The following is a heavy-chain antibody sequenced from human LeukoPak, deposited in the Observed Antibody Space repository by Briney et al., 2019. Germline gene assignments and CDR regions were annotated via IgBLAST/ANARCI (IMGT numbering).Heavy chain of an antibody. CDR2: IYYSGST. Sequence: SETLSLTCTVSGGSINNYYWSWIRQPPGKGLEWIGYIYYSGSTNYNPSLKSRVTISVDTSKSQFSLKLSSVTAADTAVYYCARGRLSYDFWSGYRNWFDPWGQGTLVTVSS. D-gene: IGHD3-3*01. J-gene: IGHJ5*02. CDR3: ARGRLSYDFWSGYRNWFDP. V-gene: IGHV4-59*12. CDR1: GGSINNYY.